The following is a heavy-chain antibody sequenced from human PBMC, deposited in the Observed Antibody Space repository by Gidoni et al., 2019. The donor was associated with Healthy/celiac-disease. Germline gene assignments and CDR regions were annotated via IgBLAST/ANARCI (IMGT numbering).Heavy chain of an antibody. CDR1: EFTFGSYG. V-gene: IGHV3-30*03. Sequence: QVQLVESGGGVVQPGRSLRLSCAASEFTFGSYGMHWVRQAPGKGLEWVAVISYDGSNKYYADSVKGRFTISRDNSKNTLYLQMNSLRAEDTAVYYCALLGRFDYWGQGTLVTVSS. CDR2: ISYDGSNK. CDR3: ALLGRFDY. J-gene: IGHJ4*02.